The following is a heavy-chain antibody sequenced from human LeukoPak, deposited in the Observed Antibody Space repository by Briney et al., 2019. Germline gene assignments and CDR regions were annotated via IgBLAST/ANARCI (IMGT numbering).Heavy chain of an antibody. J-gene: IGHJ5*02. D-gene: IGHD3-22*01. CDR3: ARDHNHYDSSGYYYL. V-gene: IGHV1-69*04. CDR2: IIPILGIA. CDR1: GGTFSSYA. Sequence: ASVKVACKASGGTFSSYAISWVRQAPGQGLEWMGRIIPILGIANYAQKFQGRVTITADKSTSTAYMELSSLRSEDTAVYYCARDHNHYDSSGYYYLWGQGTLVTVSS.